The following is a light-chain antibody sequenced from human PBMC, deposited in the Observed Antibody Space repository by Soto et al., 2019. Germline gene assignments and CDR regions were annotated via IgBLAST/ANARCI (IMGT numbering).Light chain of an antibody. J-gene: IGKJ1*01. V-gene: IGKV3-20*01. CDR3: QQYGTSPWT. CDR1: QSVSSSF. Sequence: EIVLTQSPGTLSLSPGERATLSCRASQSVSSSFLGWYQQKPGQPPRLLIYGASSRATGIPDRFSGSGSGTDFTLTISRLESEDFAVYYCQQYGTSPWTFGQGTKVEIK. CDR2: GAS.